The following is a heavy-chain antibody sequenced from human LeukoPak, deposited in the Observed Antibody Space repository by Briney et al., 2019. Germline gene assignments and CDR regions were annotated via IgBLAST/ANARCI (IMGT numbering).Heavy chain of an antibody. J-gene: IGHJ4*02. CDR1: GYTFTGYY. D-gene: IGHD3-22*01. Sequence: GASVKVSCKASGYTFTGYYMHWVRQSPRQGLEWMVWINPNSGGTNYAQKFQGRVTMTRDTSISTAYMELSRLRSDDTAVYYCARGRSYYDSRELDYWGQGTLVTVSS. CDR3: ARGRSYYDSRELDY. V-gene: IGHV1-2*02. CDR2: INPNSGGT.